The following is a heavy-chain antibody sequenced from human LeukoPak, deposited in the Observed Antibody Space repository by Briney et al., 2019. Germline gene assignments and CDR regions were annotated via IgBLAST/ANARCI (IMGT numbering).Heavy chain of an antibody. CDR3: TRGGYGGPRVAFDY. D-gene: IGHD1-1*01. V-gene: IGHV1-46*01. Sequence: ASVKVSCKASGYTFTRYYMHCVRQAPGQGLEWMGIISPSGASTSYAQKFQGRVTMTRDTSTSTVYMELSSLRSEDTAVYYCTRGGYGGPRVAFDYWGQGTLVTVSS. CDR1: GYTFTRYY. J-gene: IGHJ4*02. CDR2: ISPSGAST.